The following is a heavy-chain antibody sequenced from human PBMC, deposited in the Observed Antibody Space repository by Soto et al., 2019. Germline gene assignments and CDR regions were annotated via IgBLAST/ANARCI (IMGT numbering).Heavy chain of an antibody. J-gene: IGHJ3*02. CDR3: AGTDDSSGYYYDAFDI. V-gene: IGHV3-11*04. D-gene: IGHD3-22*01. CDR1: GFTFSDYY. CDR2: ISSSGSTI. Sequence: PGGSLRLSCAASGFTFSDYYMSWIRQAPGKGLEWVSYISSSGSTIYYADSVKGRFTISRDNAKNSLYLQMNSLRDEDTAVYYCAGTDDSSGYYYDAFDIWGQGTMVTVSS.